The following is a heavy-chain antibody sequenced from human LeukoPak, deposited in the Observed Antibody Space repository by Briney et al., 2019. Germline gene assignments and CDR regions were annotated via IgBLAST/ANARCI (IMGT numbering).Heavy chain of an antibody. D-gene: IGHD2-15*01. V-gene: IGHV4-4*07. CDR2: IYSSGRT. Sequence: SETLSLTCTVSGASMSNSFWSWIRQPAGKGLEWIGRIYSSGRTNYNPSLKSRVTLSIDTSNNQFSLKLTSVTAADTALYYCARAPAGCGGTCSFDYRGQGTLVTVSS. J-gene: IGHJ4*02. CDR1: GASMSNSF. CDR3: ARAPAGCGGTCSFDY.